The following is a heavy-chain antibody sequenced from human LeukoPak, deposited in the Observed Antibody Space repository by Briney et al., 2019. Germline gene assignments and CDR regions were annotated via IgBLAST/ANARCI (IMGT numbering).Heavy chain of an antibody. J-gene: IGHJ5*02. CDR1: GGTFSSYA. D-gene: IGHD2-15*01. CDR2: IIPIFGTA. V-gene: IGHV1-69*13. Sequence: ASVKVSCKASGGTFSSYAISWVRQAPGQGLEWMGGIIPIFGTANYAQKFQGRVTITADESTSTAYMELSSLRSEDTAVYYCARVGYCSGGSCYHNWFDPWGQGTLVTVFS. CDR3: ARVGYCSGGSCYHNWFDP.